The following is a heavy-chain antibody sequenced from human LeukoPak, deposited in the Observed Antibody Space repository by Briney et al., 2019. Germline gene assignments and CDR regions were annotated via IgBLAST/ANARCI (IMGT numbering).Heavy chain of an antibody. V-gene: IGHV3-7*03. J-gene: IGHJ5*02. CDR1: GFTFSSYW. D-gene: IGHD6-13*01. Sequence: GGSLRLSCAASGFTFSSYWMSWVRQAPGKGLEWVANIKQDGSEKYYVDSVKGRFTISRDNAKNSLYLQMNSLRAEDTAVYYCARDSRIAAAGSEYNWFDPWGQGTLVTVSS. CDR2: IKQDGSEK. CDR3: ARDSRIAAAGSEYNWFDP.